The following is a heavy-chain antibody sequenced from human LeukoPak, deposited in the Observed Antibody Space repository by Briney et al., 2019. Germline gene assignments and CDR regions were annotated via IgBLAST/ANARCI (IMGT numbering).Heavy chain of an antibody. CDR2: INAGNGNT. CDR1: GYTFTSYA. J-gene: IGHJ4*02. Sequence: GASVKVSCKASGYTFTSYAMHWVRQAPGQRLEWMGWINAGNGNTKYSQKFQGRVTITRDTSASTAYMELSSLRSEDTAVYYCARVRITMIVFDYWGQGTLVTVSS. V-gene: IGHV1-3*01. D-gene: IGHD3-22*01. CDR3: ARVRITMIVFDY.